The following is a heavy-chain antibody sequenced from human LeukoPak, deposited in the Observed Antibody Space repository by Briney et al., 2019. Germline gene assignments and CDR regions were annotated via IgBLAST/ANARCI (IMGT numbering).Heavy chain of an antibody. Sequence: GGSLRLSCAASGFTFNGHTIHWVRQAPGKGLEGVAVISFDGNHKYYADSVKGRFTISRDTSKNTLYLEMDSLRVEDSAVYYCAGVGEARESYRPFDYWGQGTLVTVSS. CDR3: AGVGEARESYRPFDY. CDR1: GFTFNGHT. V-gene: IGHV3-30-3*01. J-gene: IGHJ4*02. D-gene: IGHD3-10*01. CDR2: ISFDGNHK.